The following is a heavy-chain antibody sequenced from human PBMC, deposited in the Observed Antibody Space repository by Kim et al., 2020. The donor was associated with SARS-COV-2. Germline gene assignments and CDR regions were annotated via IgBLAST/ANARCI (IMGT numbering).Heavy chain of an antibody. V-gene: IGHV3-23*01. CDR3: LDYHGSGSHWFH. CDR2: ISGDDAAT. Sequence: GGSLRLSCAASGITFGNHGRTWVRQAPGKGLERVSFISGDDAATHYADSVRGRSTISRDNSKNTVYLQLGNMRAEDTATYYCLDYHGSGSHWFHWGQGALVTVSS. CDR1: GITFGNHG. D-gene: IGHD3-10*01. J-gene: IGHJ1*01.